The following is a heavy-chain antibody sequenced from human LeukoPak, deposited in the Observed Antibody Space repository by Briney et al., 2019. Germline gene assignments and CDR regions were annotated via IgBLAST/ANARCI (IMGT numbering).Heavy chain of an antibody. V-gene: IGHV3-23*01. D-gene: IGHD2-8*01. CDR1: GFTFSSYA. CDR3: AKLGGYMVYAKPFDY. Sequence: GESLRLSCAASGFTFSSYAMSWVRQAPGKGLEWVSAISGSGGSTYYADSVKGRFTISRDNSKNTLYLQMNSLRAEDTAVYYCAKLGGYMVYAKPFDYWGQGTLVTVSS. J-gene: IGHJ4*02. CDR2: ISGSGGST.